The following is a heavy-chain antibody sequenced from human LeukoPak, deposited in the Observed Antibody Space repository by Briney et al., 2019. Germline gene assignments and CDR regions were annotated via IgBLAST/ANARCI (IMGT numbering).Heavy chain of an antibody. CDR3: ASFHGGMDV. D-gene: IGHD3-10*01. CDR2: ISWNSGSI. CDR1: GFTFDDYA. V-gene: IGHV3-9*01. J-gene: IGHJ6*02. Sequence: GGSLRLSCAASGFTFDDYAMHWVRQAPGKGLEWVSGISWNSGSIGYADSVKGRFTISRDNAKTSLYLQMNSLRAEDTAVYYCASFHGGMDVWGQGTTVTVSS.